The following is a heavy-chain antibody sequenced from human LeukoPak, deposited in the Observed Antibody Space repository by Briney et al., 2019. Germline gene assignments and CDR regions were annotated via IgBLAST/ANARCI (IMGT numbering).Heavy chain of an antibody. Sequence: RPGGSLRLSCAASGFTFDDYGMSWVRQAPGKGLEWVSDINWNGGSTGYADSVKGRFTISRDNAKNSLYLQMNSLRAEDTALYHCARTSDYDFWSGSIDYWGQGTLVTVSS. D-gene: IGHD3-3*01. CDR2: INWNGGST. CDR1: GFTFDDYG. CDR3: ARTSDYDFWSGSIDY. J-gene: IGHJ4*02. V-gene: IGHV3-20*01.